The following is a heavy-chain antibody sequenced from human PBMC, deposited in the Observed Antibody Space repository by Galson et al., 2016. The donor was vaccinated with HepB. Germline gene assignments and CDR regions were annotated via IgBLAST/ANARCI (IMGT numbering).Heavy chain of an antibody. CDR2: IIPMLGTA. Sequence: SVKVSCKASGGTFNTYAISWVRQAPGQGLEWMGGIIPMLGTATYAQEFQGIVTITADESTSTAYMDLSSLRSEDTALYYCARGSEILTGYYAYWGQGTLITVSS. CDR3: ARGSEILTGYYAY. CDR1: GGTFNTYA. V-gene: IGHV1-69*13. D-gene: IGHD3-9*01. J-gene: IGHJ4*02.